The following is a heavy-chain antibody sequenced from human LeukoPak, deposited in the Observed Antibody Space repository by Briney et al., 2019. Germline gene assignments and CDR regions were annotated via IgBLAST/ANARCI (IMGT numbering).Heavy chain of an antibody. CDR2: INPSGGST. D-gene: IGHD3-22*01. V-gene: IGHV1-46*01. CDR3: ARDLVNYYDSSGYYPRGDRRYFDL. Sequence: GASVKVSCKASGNTFTYYYIHWVRQAPGQGLEWMGIINPSGGSTSYAHKFQGRVTLTRDMSTSTVYMELSSLRSEDTAVYYCARDLVNYYDSSGYYPRGDRRYFDLWGRGTLVTVSS. CDR1: GNTFTYYY. J-gene: IGHJ2*01.